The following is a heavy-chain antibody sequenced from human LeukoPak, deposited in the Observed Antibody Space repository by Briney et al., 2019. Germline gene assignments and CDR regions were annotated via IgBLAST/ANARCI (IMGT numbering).Heavy chain of an antibody. Sequence: GRSLRLSCAASGFTFSSYGMHWVRQAPGKGLEWVAVISYDGSNKYYADSVKGRFTISRDNSKNTLYLQMNSLRAGDTAVYYCAKDPWDYWGQGTLVTVSS. V-gene: IGHV3-30*18. CDR3: AKDPWDY. CDR1: GFTFSSYG. CDR2: ISYDGSNK. J-gene: IGHJ4*02.